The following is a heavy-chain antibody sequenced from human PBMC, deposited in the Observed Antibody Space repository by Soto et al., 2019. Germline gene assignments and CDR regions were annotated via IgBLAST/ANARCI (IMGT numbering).Heavy chain of an antibody. J-gene: IGHJ4*02. CDR3: ARQLGSACYDY. D-gene: IGHD2-21*02. Sequence: GGSLRLSCAVSGFTFSAYAMNWVRQAPGKGLEWVSSITYDSAYIYYADSVKGRFTISRDNAKNSLYLQMNSLRAEDTAVYYCARQLGSACYDYWGQGILVTVSS. CDR1: GFTFSAYA. V-gene: IGHV3-21*01. CDR2: ITYDSAYI.